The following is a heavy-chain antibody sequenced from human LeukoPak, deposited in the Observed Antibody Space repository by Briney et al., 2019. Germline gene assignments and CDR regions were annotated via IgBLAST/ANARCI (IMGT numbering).Heavy chain of an antibody. J-gene: IGHJ4*02. V-gene: IGHV1-46*01. CDR1: GYSFTNNY. CDR3: ATDLPSGYGSTAY. Sequence: ASVKVSCKASGYSFTNNYMHWVRQAPGQGLEWMGSINPSGTDTLYAQTFQGRVTMTRDTSTRTVYMELSSLISEDTAVYYCATDLPSGYGSTAYWGQGTLVTVSS. D-gene: IGHD3-10*01. CDR2: INPSGTDT.